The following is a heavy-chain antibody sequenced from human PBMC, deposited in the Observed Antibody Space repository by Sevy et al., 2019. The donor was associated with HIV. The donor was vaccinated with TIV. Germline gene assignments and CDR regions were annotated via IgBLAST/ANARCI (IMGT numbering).Heavy chain of an antibody. CDR1: GFTFSSYA. V-gene: IGHV3-23*01. J-gene: IGHJ4*02. CDR2: ISGSGGST. D-gene: IGHD6-13*01. CDR3: ANDPGDGSSWWGGPQYYFDY. Sequence: GGSLRLSCAASGFTFSSYAMSWVRQAPGKGLEWVSAISGSGGSTYYADSVKGRFTISRDNSKNTLYLQMNSLRAEDTAVYYCANDPGDGSSWWGGPQYYFDYWGQGTLVTVSS.